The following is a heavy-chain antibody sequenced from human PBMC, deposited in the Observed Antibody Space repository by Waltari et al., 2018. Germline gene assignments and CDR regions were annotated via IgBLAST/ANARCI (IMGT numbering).Heavy chain of an antibody. J-gene: IGHJ5*01. V-gene: IGHV4-39*01. Sequence: QLQLQESGPGLVKPSETLSLPCTFPGGSINSDSFYWGWIRQPPGKGLEWIGSLYYSGTTYFSPSLRSRVTISLDTSKSQFSLKLSSVTAADTAVYYCARAPDSWGQGTLVTVSS. CDR2: LYYSGTT. CDR1: GGSINSDSFY. CDR3: ARAPDS.